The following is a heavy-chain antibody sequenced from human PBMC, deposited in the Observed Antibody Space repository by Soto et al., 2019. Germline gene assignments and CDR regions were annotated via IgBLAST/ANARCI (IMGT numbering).Heavy chain of an antibody. CDR3: AREGKYYYGSGRGGDY. V-gene: IGHV1-18*01. Sequence: QVQLVQSGAEVKKPGASVKVSCKASGYTFTSYGISWVRQAPGQGLEWMGWISAYNGNTNYAQKLQGRVTMTTATSTSTAYRELRSLSSDDTAVYYCAREGKYYYGSGRGGDYWGQGTLVTVSS. D-gene: IGHD3-10*01. CDR2: ISAYNGNT. J-gene: IGHJ4*02. CDR1: GYTFTSYG.